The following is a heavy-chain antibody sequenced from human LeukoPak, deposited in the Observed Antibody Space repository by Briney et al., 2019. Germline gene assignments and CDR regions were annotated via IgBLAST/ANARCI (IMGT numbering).Heavy chain of an antibody. Sequence: GGSLRLSCAASGFTFSSYTMNWVRQAPGKGLEWVSSISSSSSYIYYADSVKGRFTISRDNAKNSLYLQVNSLRAEDTAVYYCARSPLRVYCSGGSCQGANYFDYWGQGTLVTVSS. CDR3: ARSPLRVYCSGGSCQGANYFDY. J-gene: IGHJ4*02. CDR1: GFTFSSYT. CDR2: ISSSSSYI. V-gene: IGHV3-21*01. D-gene: IGHD2-15*01.